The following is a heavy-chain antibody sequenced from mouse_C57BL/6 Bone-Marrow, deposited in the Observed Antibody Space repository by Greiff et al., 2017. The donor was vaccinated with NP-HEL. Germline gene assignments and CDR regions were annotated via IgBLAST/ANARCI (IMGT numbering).Heavy chain of an antibody. D-gene: IGHD1-1*01. CDR3: TRPNYYGSSYLYFDV. CDR1: GYTFTDYE. Sequence: VKLQQSGAELVRPGASVTLSCKASGYTFTDYEMHWVKQTPVHGLEWIGAIDPETGGTAYNQKFKGTAILTADKSSSTAYMERRSLTSEDSAVYYCTRPNYYGSSYLYFDVWGTGTTVTVSS. CDR2: IDPETGGT. V-gene: IGHV1-15*01. J-gene: IGHJ1*03.